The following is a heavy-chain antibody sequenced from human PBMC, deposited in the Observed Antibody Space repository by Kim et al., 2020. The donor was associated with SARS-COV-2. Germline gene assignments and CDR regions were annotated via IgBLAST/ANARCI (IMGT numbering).Heavy chain of an antibody. V-gene: IGHV3-48*02. CDR2: ISSSSTI. D-gene: IGHD3-22*01. CDR1: GFTFSSYS. Sequence: GGSLRLSCAASGFTFSSYSMNWVRQAPGKGLEWVSYISSSSTIYYADSVKGRFTISRDNAKNSLYLQMNSLRDEDTAVYYCARGDSTMIVTWGQGTLVTV. CDR3: ARGDSTMIVT. J-gene: IGHJ4*02.